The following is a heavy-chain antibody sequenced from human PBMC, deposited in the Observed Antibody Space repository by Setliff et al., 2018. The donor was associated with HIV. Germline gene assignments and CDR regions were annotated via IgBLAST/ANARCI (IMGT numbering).Heavy chain of an antibody. D-gene: IGHD2-2*01. V-gene: IGHV4-39*01. J-gene: IGHJ4*02. CDR1: GGSVSSSGYY. CDR2: VYYTGST. CDR3: ARHRRPEVPAAGLDY. Sequence: PSETLSLTCTLSGGSVSSSGYYWGWLRQPPGQGPEWIGSVYYTGSTYYSLSLNSRVTISVDTSKNQFSLKLSSVTDSDTAVYYCARHRRPEVPAAGLDYWGQGILVTVSS.